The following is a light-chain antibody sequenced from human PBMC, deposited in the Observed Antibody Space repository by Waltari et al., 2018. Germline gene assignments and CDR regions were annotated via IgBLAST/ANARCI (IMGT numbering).Light chain of an antibody. CDR1: SNNVGNHG. J-gene: IGLJ2*01. CDR2: RNA. Sequence: QAGLTQPPSVSKGVGQTATITCTGNSNNVGNHGAAWLLQHPGHPPKLLSSRNADRPSGVSERFSASRSGNTASLTITGLQPEDAADYFCSAWDSSLATVLFGGGTALTVL. V-gene: IGLV10-54*01. CDR3: SAWDSSLATVL.